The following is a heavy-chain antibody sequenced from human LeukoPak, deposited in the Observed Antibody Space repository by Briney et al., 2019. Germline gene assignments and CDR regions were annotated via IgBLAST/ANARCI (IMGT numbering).Heavy chain of an antibody. CDR1: GFTFSSYS. CDR3: AREPYCSGGNCYSG. D-gene: IGHD2-15*01. Sequence: PGGSLRLSCAASGFTFSSYSMNWVRQAPGKGLEWVSSISSSSSYIYYADSVKGRFTISRDNAKNSLYLQMSSLRAEDTAVYYCAREPYCSGGNCYSGWGQGALVTVSS. J-gene: IGHJ4*02. V-gene: IGHV3-21*01. CDR2: ISSSSSYI.